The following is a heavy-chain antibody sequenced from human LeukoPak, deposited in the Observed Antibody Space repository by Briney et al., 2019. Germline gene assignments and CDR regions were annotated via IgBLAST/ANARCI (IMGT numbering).Heavy chain of an antibody. CDR3: ALGTKYSGYGGRAFDY. J-gene: IGHJ4*02. V-gene: IGHV3-23*01. Sequence: PGGSLRLSCAAPGFTFSSYAMSWVRQAPGKGLEWVSAISGSGGSTYYADSVKGRFTISRDNSKNTLYLQMNSLRAEDTAVYYCALGTKYSGYGGRAFDYWGQGTLVTVSS. D-gene: IGHD5-12*01. CDR1: GFTFSSYA. CDR2: ISGSGGST.